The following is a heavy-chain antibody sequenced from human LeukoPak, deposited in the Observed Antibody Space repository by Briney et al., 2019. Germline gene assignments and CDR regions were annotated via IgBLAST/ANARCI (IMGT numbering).Heavy chain of an antibody. Sequence: SETLSLTCTVSGGSISSYYWSWIRQPPGKGLEWIGYIYYSGSTNYNPSLKSRVTISVDTSKNQFSLKLSSVTAADPAVYYCARHGLSTGTDYWGQGTLVTVSS. CDR1: GGSISSYY. D-gene: IGHD2-2*01. J-gene: IGHJ4*02. CDR2: IYYSGST. CDR3: ARHGLSTGTDY. V-gene: IGHV4-59*08.